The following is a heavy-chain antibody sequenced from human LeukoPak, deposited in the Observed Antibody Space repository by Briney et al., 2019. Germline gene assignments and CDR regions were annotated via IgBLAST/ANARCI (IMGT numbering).Heavy chain of an antibody. CDR1: GGSISSSSYY. CDR2: IYYSGST. CDR3: ARDAARTTSPSPENRVFDY. D-gene: IGHD4-17*01. J-gene: IGHJ4*02. Sequence: SETLSLTCTVPGGSISSSSYYWGWIRQPPGKGLEWIGSIYYSGSTYYNPSLKSRVTISVDTSKNQFSLKLSSVTAADTAVYYCARDAARTTSPSPENRVFDYWGQGTLVTVSS. V-gene: IGHV4-39*07.